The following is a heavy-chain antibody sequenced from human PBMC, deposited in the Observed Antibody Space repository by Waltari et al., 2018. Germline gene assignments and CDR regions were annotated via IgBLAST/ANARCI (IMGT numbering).Heavy chain of an antibody. CDR1: GGSISSYY. Sequence: QVQLQESGPGLVKPSETLSLTCTVSGGSISSYYWSWIRQPPGKGLEWIGYIYYSGSTNYNPSLKSRVTISVDTSKNQFSLKLSSVTAADTAVYYCAREGGYGGYVVDYWGQGTLVTVSS. CDR2: IYYSGST. D-gene: IGHD5-12*01. CDR3: AREGGYGGYVVDY. J-gene: IGHJ4*02. V-gene: IGHV4-59*01.